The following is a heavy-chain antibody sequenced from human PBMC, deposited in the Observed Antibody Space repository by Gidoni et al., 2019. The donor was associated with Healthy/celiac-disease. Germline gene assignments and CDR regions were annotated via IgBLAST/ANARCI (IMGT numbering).Heavy chain of an antibody. CDR1: GGSFSGYY. D-gene: IGHD6-19*01. Sequence: QVQLQQWGAGLLKPSETLSLTCAVYGGSFSGYYWSWIRQPPGKGLEWIGEIHHSGSTNYNPSLKSRVTISVDTSKNQFSLKLSSVTAADTAVYYCARGPIGAVAGPSDYYYYGMDVWGQGTTVTVSS. CDR3: ARGPIGAVAGPSDYYYYGMDV. CDR2: IHHSGST. J-gene: IGHJ6*02. V-gene: IGHV4-34*01.